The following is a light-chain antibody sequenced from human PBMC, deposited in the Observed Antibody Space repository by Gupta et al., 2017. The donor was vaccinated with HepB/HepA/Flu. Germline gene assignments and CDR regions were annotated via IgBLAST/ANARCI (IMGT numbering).Light chain of an antibody. CDR1: QTVGRN. CDR3: QQYNDWPRT. Sequence: ETVMTQFPATLSVSPGESATLSCRASQTVGRNLAWYQHKSGQAPVLLIYVASTRVTGVPDRFSGSGSQTEFTLTISSLQSEDLAIYYCQQYNDWPRTFGQGTRVEIE. V-gene: IGKV3-15*01. CDR2: VAS. J-gene: IGKJ1*01.